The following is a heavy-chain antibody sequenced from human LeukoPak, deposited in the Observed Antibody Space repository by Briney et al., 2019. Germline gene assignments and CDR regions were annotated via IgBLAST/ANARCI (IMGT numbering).Heavy chain of an antibody. CDR3: ARDRGEEANYCGSGNTDMGY. J-gene: IGHJ4*02. CDR2: ISAYNGNT. V-gene: IGHV1-18*01. Sequence: ASVKVSCKASGYTFTSYGISWVRQAPGQGLEWMGWISAYNGNTNYAQKLQGRVTMTTDTSTSTAYMELRSLRSDDTAVYYCARDRGEEANYCGSGNTDMGYWGQGTLVTVSS. D-gene: IGHD3-10*01. CDR1: GYTFTSYG.